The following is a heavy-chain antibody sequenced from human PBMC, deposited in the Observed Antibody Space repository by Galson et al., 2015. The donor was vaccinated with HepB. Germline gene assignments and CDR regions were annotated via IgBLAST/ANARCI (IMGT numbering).Heavy chain of an antibody. CDR1: GYFFKDYG. CDR3: ARDVGIRSWYKIEYLPH. V-gene: IGHV1-18*01. Sequence: SVKVSCKASGYFFKDYGIDWVRQAPGRGLEWIGWTSPYNGNVNYAQKFQGRVTMTSDTSTSTVFMDLGSLTGDDTAIYYCARDVGIRSWYKIEYLPHWGQGTLVTVSS. J-gene: IGHJ1*01. D-gene: IGHD6-13*01. CDR2: TSPYNGNV.